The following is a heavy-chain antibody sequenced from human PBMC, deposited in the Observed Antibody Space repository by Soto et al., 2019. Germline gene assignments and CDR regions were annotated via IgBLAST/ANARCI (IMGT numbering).Heavy chain of an antibody. CDR2: ISAYNGNT. V-gene: IGHV1-18*01. D-gene: IGHD6-13*01. CDR1: GYTFTSYG. CDR3: AREHPGYSSSWYRLGGGMDV. Sequence: QVQLVQSGAEVKKPGASVKVSCKASGYTFTSYGISWVRQAPGQGLEWMGWISAYNGNTNYAQKLQGRVTMTTDTSTSTAYMELRSVRSDDTAVYYCAREHPGYSSSWYRLGGGMDVWFQGTTVTGSS. J-gene: IGHJ6*02.